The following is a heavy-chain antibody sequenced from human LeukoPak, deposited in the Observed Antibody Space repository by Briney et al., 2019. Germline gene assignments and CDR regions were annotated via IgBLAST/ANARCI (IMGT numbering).Heavy chain of an antibody. CDR1: GFTFSSYS. CDR3: ARKSGYYYDSSGLY. D-gene: IGHD3-22*01. Sequence: GGSLRLSCAASGFTFSSYSMNWVRQAPGKGLEWVSSISSSSSYIYYADSVKGRFTISRDNVKNSLYLQMNSLRAEDTAVYYCARKSGYYYDSSGLYWGQGTLVTVSS. CDR2: ISSSSSYI. J-gene: IGHJ4*02. V-gene: IGHV3-21*01.